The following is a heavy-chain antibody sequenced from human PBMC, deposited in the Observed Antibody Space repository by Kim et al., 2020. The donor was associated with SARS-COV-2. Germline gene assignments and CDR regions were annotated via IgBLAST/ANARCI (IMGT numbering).Heavy chain of an antibody. Sequence: GGSLRLSCAASGFIFDKHALHWVRQAPGKGLEWVSLISGDGGSTYYADSVKGRLTISRDNDRNSLYLQLDSLRTEDTAFYYCAKGYQWLIRIWGQGTLVTVSS. D-gene: IGHD6-19*01. V-gene: IGHV3-43*02. CDR2: ISGDGGST. CDR1: GFIFDKHA. CDR3: AKGYQWLIRI. J-gene: IGHJ1*01.